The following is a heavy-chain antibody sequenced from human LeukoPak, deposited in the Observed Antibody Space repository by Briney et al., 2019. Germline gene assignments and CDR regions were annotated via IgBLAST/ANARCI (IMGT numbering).Heavy chain of an antibody. Sequence: ASVKVSCKASGFTFTSSAMQWGRQARGQRLEWIGWIVVGSGNTNYAQKFQERVTITRDMSTSTAYMELSSLRSEDTAVYYCAAGPYYDFWSGLGYMDVWGKGTTVTVSS. J-gene: IGHJ6*03. CDR2: IVVGSGNT. CDR1: GFTFTSSA. CDR3: AAGPYYDFWSGLGYMDV. V-gene: IGHV1-58*02. D-gene: IGHD3-3*01.